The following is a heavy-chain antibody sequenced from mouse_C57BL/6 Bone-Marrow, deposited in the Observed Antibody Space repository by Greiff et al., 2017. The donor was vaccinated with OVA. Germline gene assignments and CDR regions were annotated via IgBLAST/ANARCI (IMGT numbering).Heavy chain of an antibody. Sequence: QVQLQQPGAELVRPGSSVKLSCKASGYTFTSYWMDWVQQGPGQGLEWIGNIYPSDSDTHYKQKFKDKSTLTVDKTSSTACMQLSSLTSEDSGVYYCARGDYSNNADSWGQGTTPPVSS. CDR1: GYTFTSYW. CDR2: IYPSDSDT. CDR3: ARGDYSNNADS. D-gene: IGHD2-5*01. J-gene: IGHJ2*01. V-gene: IGHV1-61*01.